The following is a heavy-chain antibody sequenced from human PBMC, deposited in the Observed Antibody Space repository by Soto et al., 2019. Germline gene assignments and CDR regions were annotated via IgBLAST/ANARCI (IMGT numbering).Heavy chain of an antibody. CDR2: ISYDGSNK. CDR3: AREARYSSGRGYFDY. Sequence: GGSLRLSCAASGFTFSSYAMHWVRQAPGKGLEWVAVISYDGSNKYYADSVKGRFTISRDNSKNTLYLQMNSLRAEDTAVYYCAREARYSSGRGYFDYWGQGTLVTVSS. D-gene: IGHD6-19*01. CDR1: GFTFSSYA. J-gene: IGHJ4*02. V-gene: IGHV3-30-3*01.